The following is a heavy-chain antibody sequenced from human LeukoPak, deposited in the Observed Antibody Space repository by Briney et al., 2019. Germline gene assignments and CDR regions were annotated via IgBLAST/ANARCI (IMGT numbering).Heavy chain of an antibody. V-gene: IGHV4-31*03. J-gene: IGHJ4*02. CDR2: IYYSGST. CDR3: ASPARPWSVWWDY. CDR1: GGSISSGGYY. Sequence: SQTLSLTCTVSGGSISSGGYYWSWIRQHPGKGLEWIGYIYYSGSTYYNPSLKSRVTISVDTSKNQFSLKLSSVTAADTAVYYCASPARPWSVWWDYWGQGTLVTVSS. D-gene: IGHD3-3*01.